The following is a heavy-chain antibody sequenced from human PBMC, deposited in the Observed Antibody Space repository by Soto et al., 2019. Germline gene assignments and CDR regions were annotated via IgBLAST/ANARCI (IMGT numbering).Heavy chain of an antibody. CDR1: GYAFTSYG. D-gene: IGHD6-13*01. CDR3: ARLLSQCIAAAGTSGYYYGMDV. Sequence: SVKVSCKDSGYAFTSYGISSVPQAPGQGLERMAWISAYNGNTNYAKKLQGRVTMTTDTSTSTAYMELRSLRSDDTAVYYCARLLSQCIAAAGTSGYYYGMDVWGEGTTVTVSS. J-gene: IGHJ6*04. V-gene: IGHV1-18*01. CDR2: ISAYNGNT.